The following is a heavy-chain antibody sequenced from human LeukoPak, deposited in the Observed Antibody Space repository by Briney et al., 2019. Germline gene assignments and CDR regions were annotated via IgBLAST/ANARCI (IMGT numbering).Heavy chain of an antibody. V-gene: IGHV1-69*04. CDR2: IIPILGIA. D-gene: IGHD2-2*01. CDR1: GGTFSSYA. J-gene: IGHJ3*02. CDR3: ASPIVVVPAAIAAFDI. Sequence: RASVKVSCKASGGTFSSYAISWVRQAPGQGLEWMGRIIPILGIANYAQKFQGRVTITADKSTSTAYMELSSLRSEDTAVYYCASPIVVVPAAIAAFDIWGQGTMVTVSS.